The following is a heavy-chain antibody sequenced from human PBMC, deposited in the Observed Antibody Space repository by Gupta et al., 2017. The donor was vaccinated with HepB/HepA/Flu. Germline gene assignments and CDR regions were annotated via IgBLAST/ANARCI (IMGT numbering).Heavy chain of an antibody. J-gene: IGHJ4*02. Sequence: VQLQESGPGLVKPSETLSLTCTVSGGSISSYYWSWIRQPPGKGLEWIGYIYYSGSTNYNPSLKSRVTISVDTSKNQFSLKLSSVTAADTAVYYCAAGVGATGFDYWGQGTLVTVSS. CDR3: AAGVGATGFDY. V-gene: IGHV4-59*01. D-gene: IGHD1-26*01. CDR1: GGSISSYY. CDR2: IYYSGST.